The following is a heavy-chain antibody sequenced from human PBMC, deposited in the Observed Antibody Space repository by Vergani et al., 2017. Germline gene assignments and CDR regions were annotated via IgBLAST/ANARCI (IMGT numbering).Heavy chain of an antibody. Sequence: QVQLQESGPGLVKPPGTLSLTCAVSGGSISIINWWSWVRQPPGKGLEWIGYIYYSGSTNYNPSLKSRVTISVDTSKNQFSLKLSSVTAADTAVYYCAREVESSGFDYWGQGTLVTVSS. CDR3: AREVESSGFDY. V-gene: IGHV4-4*03. J-gene: IGHJ4*02. CDR1: GGSISIINW. D-gene: IGHD6-19*01. CDR2: IYYSGST.